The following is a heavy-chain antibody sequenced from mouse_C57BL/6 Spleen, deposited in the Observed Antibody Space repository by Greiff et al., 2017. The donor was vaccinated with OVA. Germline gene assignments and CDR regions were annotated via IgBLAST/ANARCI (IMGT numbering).Heavy chain of an antibody. V-gene: IGHV14-4*01. CDR1: GFNIKDDY. Sequence: EVQLQESGAELVRPGASVKLSCTASGFNIKDDYMHWVKQRPEQGLEWIGWIDPENGDTEYASKFQGKATITADTSSNTAYLQLSSLTSEDTAVYYCTTWGSWAYWGQGTLVTVSA. CDR3: TTWGSWAY. CDR2: IDPENGDT. J-gene: IGHJ3*01.